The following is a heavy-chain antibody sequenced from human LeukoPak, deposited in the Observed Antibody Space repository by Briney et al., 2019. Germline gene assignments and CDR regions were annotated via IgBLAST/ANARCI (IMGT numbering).Heavy chain of an antibody. CDR2: IYHSGSA. J-gene: IGHJ4*02. CDR3: ARVGSGGSSYYIDY. Sequence: SETLSLTCTVSGGSITSYYWSWIRQPPGKGLEWIGYIYHSGSANYNPSLKSRVTISEDTSKNQFSLKLSSVTAADTAVYYCARVGSGGSSYYIDYWGQGTLVTVSS. D-gene: IGHD1-26*01. CDR1: GGSITSYY. V-gene: IGHV4-59*01.